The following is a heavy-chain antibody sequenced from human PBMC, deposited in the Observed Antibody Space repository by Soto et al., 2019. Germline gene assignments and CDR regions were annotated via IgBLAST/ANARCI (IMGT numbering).Heavy chain of an antibody. CDR1: GGSISSYY. Sequence: SETLSLTCTVSGGSISSYYWSWIRQPPGKGLEWIGYIYYSGSTNYNPSLKSRVTISVDTSKNQFSLKLSSVTAADTAVYYCARDSDDNWFDPWGQGTLVTVSS. J-gene: IGHJ5*02. V-gene: IGHV4-59*01. CDR2: IYYSGST. CDR3: ARDSDDNWFDP.